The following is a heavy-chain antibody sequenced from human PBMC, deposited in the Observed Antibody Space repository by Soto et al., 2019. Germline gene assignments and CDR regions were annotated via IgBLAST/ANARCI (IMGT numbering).Heavy chain of an antibody. D-gene: IGHD5-12*01. V-gene: IGHV3-33*01. CDR2: IWYDGSNK. CDR3: ARDPIAWGGYDSQPGFDP. CDR1: GFTFSSYG. J-gene: IGHJ5*02. Sequence: GGSLRLSCAASGFTFSSYGMHWVRQAPGKGLEWVAVIWYDGSNKYYADSVKGRFTISRDNSKNTLYLQMNSLRAEDTAVYYCARDPIAWGGYDSQPGFDPWGQGTLVTVSS.